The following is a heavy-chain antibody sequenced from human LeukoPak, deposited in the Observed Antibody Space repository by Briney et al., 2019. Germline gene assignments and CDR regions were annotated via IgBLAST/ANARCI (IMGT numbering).Heavy chain of an antibody. J-gene: IGHJ4*02. CDR3: ARGAGFAEPLPEY. D-gene: IGHD1-14*01. Sequence: ASVKVSCKASGYTFTNYAIQWVRQAPGQRLEWMGWINTGHGNTKYSQKFQGGVTITRDTSASTAYMELSSLRSEDTAVYYCARGAGFAEPLPEYWGQGTLLTVSS. V-gene: IGHV1-3*04. CDR1: GYTFTNYA. CDR2: INTGHGNT.